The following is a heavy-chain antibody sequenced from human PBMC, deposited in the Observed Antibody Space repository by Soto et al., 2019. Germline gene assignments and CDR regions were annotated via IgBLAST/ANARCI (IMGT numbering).Heavy chain of an antibody. V-gene: IGHV4-39*01. CDR1: DGYIRSSSYC. Sequence: SQTKSLTSTVSDGYIRSSSYCWGRNKKPPGKGLEWIGSIYYSGSTYYNPSLNSRVTISVDTSKNQFSLKLSSVTAADTAVYYCARPYSGYDFWSGYYLDYFDYWGQGTLVTV. D-gene: IGHD3-3*01. CDR3: ARPYSGYDFWSGYYLDYFDY. CDR2: IYYSGST. J-gene: IGHJ4*02.